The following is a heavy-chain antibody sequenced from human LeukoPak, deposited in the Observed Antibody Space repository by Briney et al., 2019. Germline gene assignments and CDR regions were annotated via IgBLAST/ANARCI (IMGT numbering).Heavy chain of an antibody. CDR1: GGSISSYY. D-gene: IGHD3-22*01. J-gene: IGHJ4*02. CDR3: ARDADSSGYYFSI. V-gene: IGHV4-4*07. CDR2: IYTSVST. Sequence: SETLSLTCTVSGGSISSYYSSWIRQPAGKGLEWIGRIYTSVSTNYNPSLKSRVTMSVDTSKNQFSLKLSSVTAADTAVYYCARDADSSGYYFSIWGQGTLVTVS.